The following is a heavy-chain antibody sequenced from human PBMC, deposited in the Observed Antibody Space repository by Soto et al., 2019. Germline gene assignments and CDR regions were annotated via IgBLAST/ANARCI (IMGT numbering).Heavy chain of an antibody. CDR3: ARDRGSSSAKLGDDAFDI. CDR2: IYYSGST. Sequence: SQPLSLTRAVSGDSISSYYRSWIRQPPGKGLEWIGYIYYSGSTNYNPSLKSRVTISVDTSKNQFSLKLSSVTAADTAVYYCARDRGSSSAKLGDDAFDIWGQGTMVTVSS. D-gene: IGHD6-13*01. CDR1: GDSISSYY. J-gene: IGHJ3*02. V-gene: IGHV4-59*01.